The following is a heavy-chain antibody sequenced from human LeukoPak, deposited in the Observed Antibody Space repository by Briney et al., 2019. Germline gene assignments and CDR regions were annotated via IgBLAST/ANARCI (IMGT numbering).Heavy chain of an antibody. D-gene: IGHD3-3*01. J-gene: IGHJ4*02. CDR1: GFTFSSYS. V-gene: IGHV3-21*01. CDR2: ISSSSSYI. CDR3: ATMAWSGYYSYYFDH. Sequence: GGSLRLSCAASGFTFSSYSMNWVRQAPGKGLEWVSSISSSSSYIYYADSVKGRFTISRDNAKNSLYLQMNSLRAEDTAVYYCATMAWSGYYSYYFDHWGQGTLVTVSS.